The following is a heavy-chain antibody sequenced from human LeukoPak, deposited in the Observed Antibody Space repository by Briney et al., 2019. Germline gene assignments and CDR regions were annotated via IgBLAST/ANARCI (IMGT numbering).Heavy chain of an antibody. CDR3: GKTTVGYSSGQKPAWPVDY. D-gene: IGHD5-18*01. CDR2: IFGSGGSP. Sequence: GGSLRLSCEASGFTFGSHAMYWVRQAPGKGLEWAEGIFGSGGSPHYADPVKGRFTISRDNSRNTVYLQINSLRAEDTAVYYCGKTTVGYSSGQKPAWPVDYWGQGTLVTVSS. V-gene: IGHV3-23*01. CDR1: GFTFGSHA. J-gene: IGHJ4*02.